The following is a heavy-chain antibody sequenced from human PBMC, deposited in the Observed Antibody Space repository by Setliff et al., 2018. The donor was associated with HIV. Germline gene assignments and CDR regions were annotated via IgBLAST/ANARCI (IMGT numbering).Heavy chain of an antibody. CDR1: GGSISSYY. V-gene: IGHV4-59*01. D-gene: IGHD3-3*01. CDR3: ARDRKSLGYNFWSGFRPDAAFDI. CDR2: IYYSGST. J-gene: IGHJ3*02. Sequence: SETLSLTCTVSGGSISSYYWSWIQQPPGKGLEWIGYIYYSGSTNYNPSLKSRVTISVDTSKNQFSLKLSSVTAADTAVYYCARDRKSLGYNFWSGFRPDAAFDIWGQGTMVTVSS.